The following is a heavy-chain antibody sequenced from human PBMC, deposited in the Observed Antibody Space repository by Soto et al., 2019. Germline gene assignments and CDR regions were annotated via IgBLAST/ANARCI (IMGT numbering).Heavy chain of an antibody. V-gene: IGHV1-8*01. CDR2: LNPKSGMT. CDR1: GYTFTTYD. D-gene: IGHD1-26*01. J-gene: IGHJ4*02. CDR3: ARVAGSPAY. Sequence: QVQLVQSGPEVKKPGASVKVSCKASGYTFTTYDFNWVRQAPGQGLEWMGWLNPKSGMTGSAQKFKGRSTMSKDSSISTVYMELSSLRSEDTYVYYCARVAGSPAYWGQGTLVTVSS.